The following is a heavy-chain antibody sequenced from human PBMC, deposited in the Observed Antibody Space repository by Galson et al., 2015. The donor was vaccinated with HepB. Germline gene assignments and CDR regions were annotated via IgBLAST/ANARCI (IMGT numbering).Heavy chain of an antibody. V-gene: IGHV3-48*03. Sequence: SLRLSCAASGFTFSSYEMNWVRQAPGKGLEWLSFIHTSGSTIKSADSVKGRFTISRDNAKNSLYLQMNSLSAEDRAVYYWARVGNFDFWSGYYAVEYYYGMDVWGQGTTVTVSS. CDR3: ARVGNFDFWSGYYAVEYYYGMDV. CDR1: GFTFSSYE. J-gene: IGHJ6*02. CDR2: IHTSGSTI. D-gene: IGHD3-3*01.